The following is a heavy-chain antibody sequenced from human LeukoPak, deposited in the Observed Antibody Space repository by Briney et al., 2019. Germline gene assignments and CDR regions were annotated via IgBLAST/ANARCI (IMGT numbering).Heavy chain of an antibody. Sequence: GGSLRLSCAASGFTFSSYGMHWVRQAPGKGLEWVAFIRNDGSDKFYEDSVKGRFTISRDNSKNTMYLQMNSLRVEDTAVYYCRDPFDYWGQGTLVTVSS. CDR1: GFTFSSYG. CDR2: IRNDGSDK. CDR3: RDPFDY. V-gene: IGHV3-30*02. J-gene: IGHJ4*02. D-gene: IGHD2/OR15-2a*01.